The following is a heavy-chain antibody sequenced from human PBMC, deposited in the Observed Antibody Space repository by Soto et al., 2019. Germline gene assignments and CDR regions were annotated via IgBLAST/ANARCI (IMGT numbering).Heavy chain of an antibody. CDR3: VRDWESTTQTWGFGDS. CDR2: IIPIFGVT. V-gene: IGHV1-69*04. D-gene: IGHD1-1*01. Sequence: SVKVSSKASGGTFSSYTITWVRQAPGQGLEWLGRIIPIFGVTNYAQKFQDRGTITADRSPTRSYMEMSRLRSEDTAVYYCVRDWESTTQTWGFGDSWGQGTLVTVSS. CDR1: GGTFSSYT. J-gene: IGHJ4*02.